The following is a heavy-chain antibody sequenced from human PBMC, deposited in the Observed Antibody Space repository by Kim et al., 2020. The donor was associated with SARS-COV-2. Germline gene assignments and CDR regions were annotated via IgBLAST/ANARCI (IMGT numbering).Heavy chain of an antibody. D-gene: IGHD3-10*02. CDR2: IIPIFGTA. J-gene: IGHJ5*01. V-gene: IGHV1-69*13. Sequence: SVKVSCKASGGTFSSYAISWVRQAPGQGLEWMGGIIPIFGTANYAQKFQGRVTITADESTSTAYMELCSLRSEDTAGYYCAREPPRGVFGESEYNWFDSWGQGTLVTVSS. CDR3: AREPPRGVFGESEYNWFDS. CDR1: GGTFSSYA.